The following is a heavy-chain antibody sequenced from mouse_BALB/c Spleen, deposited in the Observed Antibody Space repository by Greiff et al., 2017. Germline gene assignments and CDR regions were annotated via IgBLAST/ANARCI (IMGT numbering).Heavy chain of an antibody. CDR3: ARRVITTATGDAMDY. Sequence: QVQLHQSGAELVRPGVSVKISCKGSGYTFTDYAMHWVKQSHAKSLEWIGVISTYYGDASYNQKFKGKATMTVDKSSSTAYMELARLTSEDSAIYYCARRVITTATGDAMDYWGQGTSVTVSS. CDR2: ISTYYGDA. CDR1: GYTFTDYA. J-gene: IGHJ4*01. D-gene: IGHD1-2*01. V-gene: IGHV1S137*01.